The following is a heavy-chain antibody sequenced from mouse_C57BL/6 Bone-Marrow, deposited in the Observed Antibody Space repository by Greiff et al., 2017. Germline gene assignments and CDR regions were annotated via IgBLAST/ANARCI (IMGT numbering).Heavy chain of an antibody. CDR3: SSFDGNYFDF. CDR1: GFNIKDDY. CDR2: IDPEIGDT. J-gene: IGHJ2*01. Sequence: VQLKQPGAELVRPGASVKLSCTAPGFNIKDDYIHWVKQRPEQGLEWIGWIDPEIGDTEYASKFQGKATITSDTSSNTAYLQRSSLTSEDTAVDYCSSFDGNYFDFWGQGTTLTVAS. V-gene: IGHV14-4*01. D-gene: IGHD2-3*01.